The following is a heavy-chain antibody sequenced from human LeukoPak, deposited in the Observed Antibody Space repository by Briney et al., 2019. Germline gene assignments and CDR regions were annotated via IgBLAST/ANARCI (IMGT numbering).Heavy chain of an antibody. D-gene: IGHD5-24*01. CDR1: GGTFSSYA. CDR2: IIPIFGTA. V-gene: IGHV1-69*13. Sequence: SVKVSCKASGGTFSSYAISWVRQAPGQGLEWMGGIIPIFGTANYAQKFQGRVTITADESTSTAYMELSSLRSEDTAVYYCSSEGGKRWLLPEPDYWGQGTLVTVSS. CDR3: SSEGGKRWLLPEPDY. J-gene: IGHJ4*02.